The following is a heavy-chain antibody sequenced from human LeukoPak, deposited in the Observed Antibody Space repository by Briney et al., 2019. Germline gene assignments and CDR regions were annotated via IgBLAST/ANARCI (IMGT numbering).Heavy chain of an antibody. J-gene: IGHJ6*03. CDR1: GGSISSSSYY. CDR3: ARYGYCSGGSCSTQYYYYYYYMDV. CDR2: IYHSGST. V-gene: IGHV4-39*07. D-gene: IGHD2-15*01. Sequence: SETLSLTCTVSGGSISSSSYYWGWIRQPPGKGLEWIGSIYHSGSTYYNPSLKSRVTIAVETSKNQFSLKLSSVTAADTAVYCCARYGYCSGGSCSTQYYYYYYYMDVWGKGTMVTVSS.